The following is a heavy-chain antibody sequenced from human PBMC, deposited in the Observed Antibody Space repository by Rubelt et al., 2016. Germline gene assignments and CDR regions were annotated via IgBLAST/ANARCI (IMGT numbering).Heavy chain of an antibody. CDR3: ARGYCSSTSCFSSYYGMDV. Sequence: KGVEWVANIKQDGSEKYYVDSVKGRFTISRDNAKNSLYLQMNSLRAEDTAVYYCARGYCSSTSCFSSYYGMDVWGQGTTVTVSS. CDR2: IKQDGSEK. J-gene: IGHJ6*02. D-gene: IGHD2-2*01. V-gene: IGHV3-7*05.